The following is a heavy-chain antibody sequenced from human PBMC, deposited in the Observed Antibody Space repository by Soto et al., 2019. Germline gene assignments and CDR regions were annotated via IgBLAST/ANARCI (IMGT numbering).Heavy chain of an antibody. CDR1: GFTFSSYA. Sequence: GGSLRLSCAASGFTFSSYAMSWVRQAPGKGLEWVSAISGSGGSTYYADSVKGRFTISRDNSKNTLYLQMNSLRAEDTAVYYFAKPSTVYYYYYGMDVWGQATTVTAP. CDR2: ISGSGGST. CDR3: AKPSTVYYYYYGMDV. V-gene: IGHV3-23*01. D-gene: IGHD4-17*01. J-gene: IGHJ6*02.